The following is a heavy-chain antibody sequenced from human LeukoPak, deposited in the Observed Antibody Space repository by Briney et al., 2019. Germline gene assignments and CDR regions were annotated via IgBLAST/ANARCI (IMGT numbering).Heavy chain of an antibody. V-gene: IGHV3-23*01. Sequence: GGSLRLSCAASGFIYSSYVMSWVRQAPGKGLEWVSGISGSGNSTYYADSVKGRFTISRDNSKNTLYLQMNSLRAEDTAVYYCAKGSSTWKVPYNWFDPWGQGTLVTVAS. J-gene: IGHJ5*02. CDR1: GFIYSSYV. D-gene: IGHD6-13*01. CDR3: AKGSSTWKVPYNWFDP. CDR2: ISGSGNST.